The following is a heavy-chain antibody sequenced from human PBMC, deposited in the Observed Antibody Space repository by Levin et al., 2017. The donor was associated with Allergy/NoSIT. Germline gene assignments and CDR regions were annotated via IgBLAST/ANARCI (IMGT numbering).Heavy chain of an antibody. CDR2: IRQGGSEQ. Sequence: PGGSLRLSCAASGFTFTTHLMSWVRQAPGEGLEWVASIRQGGSEQYYVDSLRGRFTISRDNAKNSLYLQMNSLRAGDTAVYYCVRKDAYDGRAYNDMGSWYFDLWGRGTLVIVSS. CDR1: GFTFTTHL. D-gene: IGHD3-22*01. V-gene: IGHV3-7*01. J-gene: IGHJ2*01. CDR3: VRKDAYDGRAYNDMGSWYFDL.